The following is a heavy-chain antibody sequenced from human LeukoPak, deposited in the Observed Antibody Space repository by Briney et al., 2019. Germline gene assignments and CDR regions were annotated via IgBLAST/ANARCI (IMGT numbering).Heavy chain of an antibody. D-gene: IGHD1-26*01. CDR3: AKDRSIGTYYTFDH. CDR1: GGSFSGYY. Sequence: SETLSLTCAVYGGSFSGYYWSWIRQPPGKGLEWIGEIQHSGSTTYNPSLKSRVTISVDTSKNQFSLKLSSVTAADTAVYYCAKDRSIGTYYTFDHWGQGTLVTVSS. J-gene: IGHJ4*02. CDR2: IQHSGST. V-gene: IGHV4-34*01.